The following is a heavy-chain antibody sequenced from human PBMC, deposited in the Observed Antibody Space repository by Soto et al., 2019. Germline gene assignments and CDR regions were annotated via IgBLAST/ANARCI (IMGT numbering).Heavy chain of an antibody. J-gene: IGHJ5*02. V-gene: IGHV1-2*02. CDR1: GYIFTDYY. Sequence: ASVKVSCKASGYIFTDYYMNWVRQAPGQGLEWMGWINPNSGGTNYAQKFQGRVTMTTDASITTAYMELSGLRSDDTAVYYCSRPYCGSNSCHNWFDPWGQGTLVTVSS. CDR3: SRPYCGSNSCHNWFDP. D-gene: IGHD2-2*01. CDR2: INPNSGGT.